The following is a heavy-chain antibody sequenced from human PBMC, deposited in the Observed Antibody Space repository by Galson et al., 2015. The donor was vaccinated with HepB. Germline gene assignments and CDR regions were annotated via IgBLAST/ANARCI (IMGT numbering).Heavy chain of an antibody. CDR3: ARGVWGFFDY. D-gene: IGHD6-13*01. CDR1: GFTFSLYW. CDR2: IKLDGSEV. J-gene: IGHJ4*02. Sequence: SLRLSCAASGFTFSLYWMNWVRQAPGKGPEWVANIKLDGSEVNYVDSVKGRFTISRDNAKKLLFLQMNGRRAEDTAVYYCARGVWGFFDYWGQGTQVSVSS. V-gene: IGHV3-7*03.